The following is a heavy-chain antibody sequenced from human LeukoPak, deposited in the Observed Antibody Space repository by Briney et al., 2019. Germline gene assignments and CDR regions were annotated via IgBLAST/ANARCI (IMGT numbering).Heavy chain of an antibody. CDR3: ARVTS. CDR2: ISYDGSNK. Sequence: GGSLRLSCAASGFTVSSNYMSWVRQAPGKGLEWVAVISYDGSNKYYADSVKGRFTISRDNSKNTLYLQMNSLRAEDTAVYYCARVTSWGQGTLVTVSS. V-gene: IGHV3-30-3*01. CDR1: GFTVSSNY. J-gene: IGHJ4*02. D-gene: IGHD2-2*01.